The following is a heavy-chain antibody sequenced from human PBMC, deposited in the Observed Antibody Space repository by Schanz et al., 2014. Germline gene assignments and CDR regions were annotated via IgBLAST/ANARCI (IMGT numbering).Heavy chain of an antibody. CDR3: AREGTVIRGLSGWFDP. CDR2: INPNSGGT. D-gene: IGHD3-10*01. Sequence: QVQLVQSGAEVKKPGASVKVSCKSSGYTFTDYHIHWVRQAPGQGLEYMGRINPNSGGTNFAQKFQGRVTMTRDTSIRTVYMELGRLRSDDTAVYYCAREGTVIRGLSGWFDPWGQGTLVTVSS. V-gene: IGHV1-2*06. CDR1: GYTFTDYH. J-gene: IGHJ5*02.